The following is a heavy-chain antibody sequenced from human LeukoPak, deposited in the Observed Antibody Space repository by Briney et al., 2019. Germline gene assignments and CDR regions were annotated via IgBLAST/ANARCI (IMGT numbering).Heavy chain of an antibody. J-gene: IGHJ4*02. CDR2: TKYDGSEK. CDR1: GFTFCSYW. D-gene: IGHD6-13*01. Sequence: PGGSLRLSCAASGFTFCSYWMSWVRQAPGKGLEWVANTKYDGSEKYYVDSVKGRFTISRDNAKNSLYLQMNSLKAEDTAVYYCARDIEAAGLFLDYWGQGTLVTVSS. CDR3: ARDIEAAGLFLDY. V-gene: IGHV3-7*01.